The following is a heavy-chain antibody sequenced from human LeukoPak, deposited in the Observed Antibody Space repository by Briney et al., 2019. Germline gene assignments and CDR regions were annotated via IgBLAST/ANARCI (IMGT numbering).Heavy chain of an antibody. CDR3: ARARRDRGRFDY. V-gene: IGHV1-46*01. CDR2: INPSGGST. CDR1: GYTFTGYY. Sequence: ASVTVSCKASGYTFTGYYMHWVRQAPGQGLEWMGIINPSGGSTSYAQKFQGRVTMTRDMSTSTVYMELSSLRSEDTAVYYCARARRDRGRFDYWGQGTLVTVSS. J-gene: IGHJ4*02. D-gene: IGHD3-22*01.